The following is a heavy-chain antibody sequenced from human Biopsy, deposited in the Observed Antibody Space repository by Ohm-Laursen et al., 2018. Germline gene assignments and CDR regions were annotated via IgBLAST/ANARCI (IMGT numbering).Heavy chain of an antibody. Sequence: GSLRLSCTASGFILGDYAMNWVRQAPGKGLEWVASISSTSNHIHYVDSVWGRFTISRDNAENSLYLEMNSLRVEDTAVYYCAKDDYDRVSSGYYFDYWGQGTLVSVSS. D-gene: IGHD3-10*02. CDR1: GFILGDYA. CDR3: AKDDYDRVSSGYYFDY. V-gene: IGHV3-21*01. CDR2: ISSTSNHI. J-gene: IGHJ4*02.